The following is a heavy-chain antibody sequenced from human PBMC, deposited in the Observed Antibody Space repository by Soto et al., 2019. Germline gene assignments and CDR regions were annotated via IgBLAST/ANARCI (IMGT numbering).Heavy chain of an antibody. D-gene: IGHD3-10*01. J-gene: IGHJ6*02. Sequence: GGSLRLSCAASGFTFSSYSMNWVRQAPGKGLEWVSSISSSSSYIYYADSVKGRFTISRDNAKNSLYLQMNSLRAEDTAVYYCARDLSGNYVMDVWGRGTTVTVSS. V-gene: IGHV3-21*01. CDR2: ISSSSSYI. CDR3: ARDLSGNYVMDV. CDR1: GFTFSSYS.